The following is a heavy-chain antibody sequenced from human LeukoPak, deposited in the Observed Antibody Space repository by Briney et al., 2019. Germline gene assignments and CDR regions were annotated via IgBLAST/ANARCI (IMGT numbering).Heavy chain of an antibody. J-gene: IGHJ4*02. CDR2: ISYDGSNK. CDR3: ARGDYGDFLPDY. Sequence: GGSLRLSCAASGFTFSSYAMHWVRQAPGKGLEWVAVISYDGSNKYYADSVKGRFTISRDNSKNTLYLQMNSLRAEDTAVYYCARGDYGDFLPDYWGQGTLVTVSP. D-gene: IGHD4-17*01. V-gene: IGHV3-30-3*01. CDR1: GFTFSSYA.